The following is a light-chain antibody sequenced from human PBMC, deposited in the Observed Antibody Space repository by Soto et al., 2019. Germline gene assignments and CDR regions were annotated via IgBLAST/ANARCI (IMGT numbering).Light chain of an antibody. CDR3: QQYGSSHRA. Sequence: EIVLTQSPGTLPLSPGERATLSCRASQGVNTRFLAWYQQKPGQAPRLLIHGAFSRATGIPDRFSGSGSGTDFTLPIRRLEPDDFAVYYCQQYGSSHRAFGQGTKGEIK. CDR1: QGVNTRF. V-gene: IGKV3-20*01. J-gene: IGKJ1*01. CDR2: GAF.